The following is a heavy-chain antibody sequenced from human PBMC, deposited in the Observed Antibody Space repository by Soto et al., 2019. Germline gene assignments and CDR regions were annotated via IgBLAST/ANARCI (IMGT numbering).Heavy chain of an antibody. CDR1: GFTFSSYA. CDR2: ISGSGDST. CDR3: AKTVPGTKY. Sequence: GGSLRLSCAASGFTFSSYAMSWVRQAPGKGLEWVSGISGSGDSTYYADSVKGRFTISRDNSKNTLFLQMNSLGAEDTALYYCAKTVPGTKYWGQGTLVTVSS. D-gene: IGHD6-19*01. J-gene: IGHJ4*02. V-gene: IGHV3-23*01.